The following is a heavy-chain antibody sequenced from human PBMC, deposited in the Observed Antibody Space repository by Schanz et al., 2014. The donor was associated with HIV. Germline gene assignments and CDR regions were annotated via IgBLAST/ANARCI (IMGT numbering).Heavy chain of an antibody. CDR1: GFTFCSYG. CDR3: ARDGSLEGNGHDYYGMDV. CDR2: IWYDGSNK. D-gene: IGHD3-3*01. Sequence: QVQLVESGGCVVQPGKSLRLSCAASGFTFCSYGMHWVRQAPGKGLEWVAVIWYDGSNKYYTDSVKGRFTISRDSSKNTLYLQMNSLRAEDTAVYYCARDGSLEGNGHDYYGMDVWGQGTTVTVSS. J-gene: IGHJ6*02. V-gene: IGHV3-33*01.